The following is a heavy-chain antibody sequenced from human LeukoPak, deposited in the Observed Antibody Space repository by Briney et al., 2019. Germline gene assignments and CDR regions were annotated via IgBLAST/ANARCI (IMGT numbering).Heavy chain of an antibody. V-gene: IGHV4-34*01. Sequence: SETLSLTCAVYGVSFSGYYWSWIRQPPGKGLEWIGEINHSGSTNYNPSLKSRVTISVDTSKNQFSLKLSSVTAAGTAVYYCAGVRIAAPSGHWFDPWGQGTLVTVSS. CDR3: AGVRIAAPSGHWFDP. D-gene: IGHD6-13*01. CDR1: GVSFSGYY. J-gene: IGHJ5*02. CDR2: INHSGST.